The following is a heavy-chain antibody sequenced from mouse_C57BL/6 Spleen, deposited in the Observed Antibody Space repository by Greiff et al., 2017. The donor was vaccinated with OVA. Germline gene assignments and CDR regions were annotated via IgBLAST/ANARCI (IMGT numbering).Heavy chain of an antibody. V-gene: IGHV1-50*01. CDR3: ARRIYYDYGGGFAY. D-gene: IGHD2-4*01. J-gene: IGHJ3*01. CDR2: IDPSDSYA. Sequence: QVQLQQPGAELVKPGASVKLSCKASGYTFTSYWMQWVKQRPGQGLEWIGEIDPSDSYANYNQKFKGKATLTVDTSSSTAYMQLSSLTSEDSAVYYCARRIYYDYGGGFAYWGQGTLVTVSA. CDR1: GYTFTSYW.